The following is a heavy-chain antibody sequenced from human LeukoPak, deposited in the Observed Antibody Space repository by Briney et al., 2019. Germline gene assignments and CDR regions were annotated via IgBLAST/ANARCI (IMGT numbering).Heavy chain of an antibody. CDR1: GFTFNSYE. V-gene: IGHV3-48*03. CDR2: INSGGSAI. Sequence: GGSLRLSCAASGFTFNSYEMNWVRQAPGKGLEWVSYINSGGSAIYYADSVKGRFTISRDNAKNSLYLQMNSLRADDTAVYYCARGGSYAHYWGQGILVTVSS. J-gene: IGHJ4*02. CDR3: ARGGSYAHY. D-gene: IGHD1-26*01.